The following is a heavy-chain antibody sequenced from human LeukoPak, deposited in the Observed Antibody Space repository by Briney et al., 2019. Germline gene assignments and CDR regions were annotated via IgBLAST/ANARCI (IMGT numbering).Heavy chain of an antibody. V-gene: IGHV4-30-4*08. J-gene: IGHJ3*02. D-gene: IGHD2-21*02. CDR3: ARHGGTRTGWGLVPQGGAFDI. CDR2: IYYSGST. CDR1: GGSISSGDYY. Sequence: SQTLSLTCTVSGGSISSGDYYWSWIRQPPGKGLEWIGYIYYSGSTYYNPSLKSRVTISVDTSKNQFSLKLSSVTAADTAVYYCARHGGTRTGWGLVPQGGAFDIWGQGTMVTVSS.